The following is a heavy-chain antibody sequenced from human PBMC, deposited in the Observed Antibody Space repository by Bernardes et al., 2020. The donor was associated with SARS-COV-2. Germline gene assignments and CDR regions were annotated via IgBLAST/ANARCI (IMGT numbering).Heavy chain of an antibody. Sequence: EGVAGMSEKNDSTYYAHSVRGRFTISRDNYRNTLYLQMSSLRADDSAVYYCAKDDSPIVATIYGADYWGQGTLV. D-gene: IGHD5-12*01. CDR3: AKDDSPIVATIYGADY. V-gene: IGHV3-23*01. CDR2: MSEKNDST. J-gene: IGHJ4*02.